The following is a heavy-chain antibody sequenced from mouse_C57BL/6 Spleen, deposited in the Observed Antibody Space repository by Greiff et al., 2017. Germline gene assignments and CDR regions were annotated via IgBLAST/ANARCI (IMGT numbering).Heavy chain of an antibody. CDR2: IYPGDGAT. J-gene: IGHJ3*01. D-gene: IGHD2-4*01. CDR1: GYAFSSYW. Sequence: VQLQQSGAELVKPGASVTISCKASGYAFSSYWLNWVQQRPGKGLEWIGQIYPGDGATNYNGQFKGKATLTADQSSSTAYMQLSSLTSEDAAVYFWARGDYDGAWFAYWGQGTLVTVSA. V-gene: IGHV1-80*01. CDR3: ARGDYDGAWFAY.